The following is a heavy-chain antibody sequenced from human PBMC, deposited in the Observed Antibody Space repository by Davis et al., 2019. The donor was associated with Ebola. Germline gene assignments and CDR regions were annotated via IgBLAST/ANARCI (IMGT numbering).Heavy chain of an antibody. CDR1: GYTFTSHD. Sequence: AASVKVSCKASGYTFTSHDINWVRQATGQGLEWVGWINPNSGNTGYARKFQGRVTMTRNTSINTAYMELSSLRSEDTAVYYCARDRDYYDTAAYHPRGWFDLWGQGTLVTVSS. CDR3: ARDRDYYDTAAYHPRGWFDL. D-gene: IGHD3-22*01. J-gene: IGHJ5*02. V-gene: IGHV1-8*01. CDR2: INPNSGNT.